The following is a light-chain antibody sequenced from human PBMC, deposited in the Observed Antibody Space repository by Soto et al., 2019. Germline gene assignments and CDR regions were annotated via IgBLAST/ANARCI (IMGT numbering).Light chain of an antibody. CDR2: AVS. V-gene: IGKV1-39*01. J-gene: IGKJ1*01. Sequence: DIQLTQSPSSLSASVGDRVTIACRASQNIINYVNWYQQTPGRAPKVLIYAVSNLVTGVPSRFSGSGSGTDFSLTITGLLPQDFGTYFCQESYVSPWKFGQGTQVDI. CDR1: QNIINY. CDR3: QESYVSPWK.